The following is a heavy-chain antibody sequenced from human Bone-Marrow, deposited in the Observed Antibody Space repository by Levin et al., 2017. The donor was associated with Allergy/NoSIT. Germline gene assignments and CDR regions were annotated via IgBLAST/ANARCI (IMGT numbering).Heavy chain of an antibody. CDR2: ISWNSGSI. Sequence: GGSLRLSCAASGFTFDDYAMHWVRQAPGKGLEWVSGISWNSGSIGYADSVKGRFTISRDNAKNSLYLQMNSLRAEDTALYYCAKDKGGLVTPYYYYGMDVWGQGTTVTVSS. V-gene: IGHV3-9*01. CDR1: GFTFDDYA. D-gene: IGHD3/OR15-3a*01. CDR3: AKDKGGLVTPYYYYGMDV. J-gene: IGHJ6*02.